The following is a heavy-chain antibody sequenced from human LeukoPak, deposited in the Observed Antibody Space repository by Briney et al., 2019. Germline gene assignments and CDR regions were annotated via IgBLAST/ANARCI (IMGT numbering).Heavy chain of an antibody. V-gene: IGHV1-3*01. Sequence: ASVKVSCKASGYTFTSYAMHWVRLAPGQRLEWMGWINAGNGNTKYSQKFQGRVTITRDTSASTAYMELSSLRSEDTAVYYCAGEIFDYSNLYYYYYYGMDVWGQGTTVTASS. CDR2: INAGNGNT. CDR1: GYTFTSYA. CDR3: AGEIFDYSNLYYYYYYGMDV. J-gene: IGHJ6*02. D-gene: IGHD4-11*01.